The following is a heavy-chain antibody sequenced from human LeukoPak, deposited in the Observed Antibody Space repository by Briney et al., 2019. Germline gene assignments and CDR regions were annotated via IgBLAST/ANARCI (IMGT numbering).Heavy chain of an antibody. V-gene: IGHV3-23*01. CDR1: GFTFSSYA. D-gene: IGHD2-2*01. J-gene: IGHJ4*02. Sequence: PGGSLRLSCAASGFTFSSYAMSWVRQAPGKGLEWVSAISGSGVSTYYADSVKGRFTISRDNSKNTLHLQMNSLRAEDTAVYYCAKDCSSTSCPTSDYWGQGTLVTVSS. CDR3: AKDCSSTSCPTSDY. CDR2: ISGSGVST.